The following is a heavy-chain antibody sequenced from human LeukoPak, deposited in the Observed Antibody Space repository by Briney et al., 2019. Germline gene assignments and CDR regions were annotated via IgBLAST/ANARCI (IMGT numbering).Heavy chain of an antibody. J-gene: IGHJ6*02. Sequence: GGSLRLSCAASGFTFSSYSMNWVRQAPGKGLEWVAVISYDGSNKYYADSVKGRFTISRDNSKNTLYLQMNSLRAEDTAVYYCAKTYYYDSSGYSGMDVWGQGTTVTVSS. CDR1: GFTFSSYS. CDR3: AKTYYYDSSGYSGMDV. D-gene: IGHD3-22*01. CDR2: ISYDGSNK. V-gene: IGHV3-30*18.